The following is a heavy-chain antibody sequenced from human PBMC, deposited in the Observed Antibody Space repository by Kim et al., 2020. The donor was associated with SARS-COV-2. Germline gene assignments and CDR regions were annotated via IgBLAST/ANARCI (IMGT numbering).Heavy chain of an antibody. CDR1: GYTFTGYY. V-gene: IGHV1-2*04. CDR3: ARDHHAFDI. Sequence: ASVKVSCKASGYTFTGYYIHWVRQAPGQGLEWMGWINPNSGGTNYAQKFQGWVTMTRDTSISTAYMELSRLRSDDTAVYYCARDHHAFDIWGQGTMVTVSS. CDR2: INPNSGGT. J-gene: IGHJ3*02.